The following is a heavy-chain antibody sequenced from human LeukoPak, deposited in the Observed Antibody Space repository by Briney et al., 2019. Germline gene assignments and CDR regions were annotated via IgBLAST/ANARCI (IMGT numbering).Heavy chain of an antibody. Sequence: GGSLRLSCTTSGFSFRDYGMHWVRQASGKGLELVAFIQYDGNNIYYADSVKGRFAISRDDSKNTLYLEMNSLRPEDTAVYYCARVGAVAGTLDVWGKGTTVTVSS. J-gene: IGHJ6*04. CDR1: GFSFRDYG. D-gene: IGHD6-19*01. V-gene: IGHV3-30*02. CDR2: IQYDGNNI. CDR3: ARVGAVAGTLDV.